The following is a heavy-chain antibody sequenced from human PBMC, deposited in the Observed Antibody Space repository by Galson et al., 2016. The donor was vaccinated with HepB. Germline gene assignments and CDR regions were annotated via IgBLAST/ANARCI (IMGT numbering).Heavy chain of an antibody. CDR2: IYSSGAT. J-gene: IGHJ4*02. Sequence: SLRLSCAASGFSVTSSYMSWVRQAPGKGLEWVSVIYSSGATYYAESVEGRFIISRHNSRNTVDLQMSSLRAEDTAVYYCARRRGNTNFDYWGQGTLVTVSS. CDR1: GFSVTSSY. V-gene: IGHV3-53*04. CDR3: ARRRGNTNFDY. D-gene: IGHD3-10*01.